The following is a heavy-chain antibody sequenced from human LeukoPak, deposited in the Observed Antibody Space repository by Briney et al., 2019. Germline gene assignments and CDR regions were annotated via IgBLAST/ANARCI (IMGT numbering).Heavy chain of an antibody. CDR2: INHSGST. CDR1: GGSISSYY. V-gene: IGHV4-34*01. CDR3: ARGELGWELLRYYYYGMDV. D-gene: IGHD1-26*01. J-gene: IGHJ6*02. Sequence: SETLSLTCTVSGGSISSYYWSWIRQPPGKGLEWVGEINHSGSTNYNPSLKSRVTISVDTSKNQFSLKLSSVTAADTAVYYCARGELGWELLRYYYYGMDVWGQGTTVTVSS.